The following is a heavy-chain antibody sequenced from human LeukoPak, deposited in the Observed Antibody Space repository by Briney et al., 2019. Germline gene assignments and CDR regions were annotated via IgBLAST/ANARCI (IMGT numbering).Heavy chain of an antibody. CDR2: ISAYNGNT. V-gene: IGHV1-18*01. CDR1: GYKFTSYG. J-gene: IGHJ5*02. D-gene: IGHD2-21*01. Sequence: EASVKVSCKASGYKFTSYGISWVRQAPGQGLERMGWISAYNGNTKYAQKLQGRVTMTTDTSTSTAYMELRSLRSDDTAVYYCARDFDVAYRQNWFDPWGQGTLVTVSS. CDR3: ARDFDVAYRQNWFDP.